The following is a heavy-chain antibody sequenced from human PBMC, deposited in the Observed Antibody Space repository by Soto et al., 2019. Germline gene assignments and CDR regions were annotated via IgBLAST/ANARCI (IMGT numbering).Heavy chain of an antibody. J-gene: IGHJ4*02. V-gene: IGHV1-69*02. CDR1: GGTFRNYP. CDR3: ARGPLVVLNYFES. CDR2: IFPLTDIP. Sequence: QVQLLLSGTEVKNPGSSVKVSCKASGGTFRNYPINWVRQAPGQGLEWMGSIFPLTDIPDYAQNFQARLTISADKSTSTAYMELSSLTSDDTAMYFCARGPLVVLNYFESWGQGTLVTVSS.